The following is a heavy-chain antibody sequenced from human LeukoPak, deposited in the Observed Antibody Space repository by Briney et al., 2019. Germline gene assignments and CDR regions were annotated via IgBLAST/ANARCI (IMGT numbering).Heavy chain of an antibody. CDR3: VRSHSAYDSFDY. D-gene: IGHD5-12*01. J-gene: IGHJ4*02. CDR2: ISSSVTTV. CDR1: GFTFGDYY. Sequence: GGSLRLSCAAYGFTFGDYYMNWIRQAPGKGLEWVSYISSSVTTVRYADSVKGRFTISRDNAKNSLYLQMSSLRADDTALYYCVRSHSAYDSFDYWGQGTLVTVSS. V-gene: IGHV3-11*01.